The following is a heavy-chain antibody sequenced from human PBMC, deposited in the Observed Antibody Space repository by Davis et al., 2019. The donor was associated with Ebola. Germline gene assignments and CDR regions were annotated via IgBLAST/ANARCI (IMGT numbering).Heavy chain of an antibody. J-gene: IGHJ6*04. D-gene: IGHD2-2*01. Sequence: GESLKISCAASGRTFNQYAMSWVRQAPGKVLEWVSTISSSSSYIYYADSAKGRFTISRDNSKNTLYLQMSSLRGEDTAVYYCARDTSCTTTSCYVHYSGMDVWGKGTTVTVSS. CDR2: ISSSSSYI. CDR1: GRTFNQYA. V-gene: IGHV3-21*01. CDR3: ARDTSCTTTSCYVHYSGMDV.